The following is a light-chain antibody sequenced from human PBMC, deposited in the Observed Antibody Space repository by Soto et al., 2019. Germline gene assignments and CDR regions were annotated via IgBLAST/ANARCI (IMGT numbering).Light chain of an antibody. CDR1: QSVSSY. Sequence: ELVLTQSPATLSLSPGERDTLSCRASQSVSSYLAWYQQKPGQAPRLLIYDASNRATGIPARFSGSGSGTDFTLTISSLEPEDFAVYYCQQRSNWPWTFGQGTKVDIK. J-gene: IGKJ1*01. CDR2: DAS. CDR3: QQRSNWPWT. V-gene: IGKV3-11*01.